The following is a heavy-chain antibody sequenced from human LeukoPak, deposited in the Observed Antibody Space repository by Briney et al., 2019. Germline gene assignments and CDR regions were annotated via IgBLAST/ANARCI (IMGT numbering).Heavy chain of an antibody. J-gene: IGHJ3*02. CDR1: EYTFTGYY. CDR3: ARGYEEWELLLGAFDI. CDR2: INPNSGGT. D-gene: IGHD1-26*01. V-gene: IGHV1-2*02. Sequence: ASVKVSCKASEYTFTGYYMHWVRQAPGQGLEWMGWINPNSGGTNYAQKFQGRVTMTRDTSISTAYMELRRLRSDDTAVYYCARGYEEWELLLGAFDIWGQGTMVTVSS.